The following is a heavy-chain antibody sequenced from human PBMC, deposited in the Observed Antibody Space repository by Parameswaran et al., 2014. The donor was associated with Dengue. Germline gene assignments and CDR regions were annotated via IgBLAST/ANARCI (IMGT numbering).Heavy chain of an antibody. V-gene: IGHV4-34*01. J-gene: IGHJ3*02. D-gene: IGHD1-14*01. Sequence: AGGSLRLSCAVYGGSFSGYYWSWIRQPPGKGLEWIGEINHSGSTNYNPSLKSRVTISVDTSKNQFSLKLSSVTAADTAVYYCARGTSKSTGKRRTEHDAFDIWGQGTMVTVSS. CDR1: GGSFSGYY. CDR3: ARGTSKSTGKRRTEHDAFDI. CDR2: INHSGST.